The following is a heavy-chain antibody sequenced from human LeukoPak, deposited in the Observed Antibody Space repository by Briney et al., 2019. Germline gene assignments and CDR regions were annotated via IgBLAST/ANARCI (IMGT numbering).Heavy chain of an antibody. CDR1: GCPVTSYY. V-gene: IGHV1-46*01. J-gene: IGHJ4*02. CDR2: INPCGVST. Sequence: GASVKVSCKASGCPVTSYYMLWVRQAPGQELEWLGIINPCGVSTSYAQKFQGRVTMTRDTSTRTVYMEMSSLISEDTAMYYCAREESWLLDSWGEGNLVTVSS. CDR3: AREESWLLDS. D-gene: IGHD3-9*01.